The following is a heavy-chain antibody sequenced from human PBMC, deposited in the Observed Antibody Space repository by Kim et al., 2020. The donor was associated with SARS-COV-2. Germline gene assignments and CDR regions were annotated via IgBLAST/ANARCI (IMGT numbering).Heavy chain of an antibody. CDR3: TTVGGYSAYDPETYFDY. V-gene: IGHV3-15*01. CDR1: GFTFSNAW. Sequence: GGSLRLSCVAFGFTFSNAWMNWVRQAPGKGLEWVGRIKIKTDGGTADYAAPVKGRFTISRDDSKNTLYLQMNSLKTEDTAVYYCTTVGGYSAYDPETYFDYWGQGTLVTVSS. CDR2: IKIKTDGGTA. D-gene: IGHD5-12*01. J-gene: IGHJ4*02.